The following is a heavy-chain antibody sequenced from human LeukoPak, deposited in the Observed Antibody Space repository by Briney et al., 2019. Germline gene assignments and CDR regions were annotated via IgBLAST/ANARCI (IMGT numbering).Heavy chain of an antibody. Sequence: PGRSLRLSCAASGFIFSSYGMHWVRQAPGKGLEWVAVIWYDGSNKYYADSVKGRFTISRDNSKNTLYLQMNSLRAEDTAVYYCARDEGAYYYDSRGSLAFDIWGQGTMVTVSS. CDR1: GFIFSSYG. CDR2: IWYDGSNK. J-gene: IGHJ3*02. D-gene: IGHD3-22*01. V-gene: IGHV3-33*01. CDR3: ARDEGAYYYDSRGSLAFDI.